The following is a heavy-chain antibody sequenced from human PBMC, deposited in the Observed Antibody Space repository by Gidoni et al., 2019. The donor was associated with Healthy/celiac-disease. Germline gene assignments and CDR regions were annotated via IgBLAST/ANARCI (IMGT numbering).Heavy chain of an antibody. J-gene: IGHJ6*04. V-gene: IGHV1-69*06. D-gene: IGHD5-18*01. Sequence: QVQLVQSGAEVKKPGSSVKVSCKASGGTFRSYAISWVRQAPGQGLEWMGGIIPIFGTANYAQKFQGRVTITADKSTSTAYMELSSLRSEDTAVYYCAIQLSNSYYYYYGMDVWGKGTTVTVSS. CDR3: AIQLSNSYYYYYGMDV. CDR2: IIPIFGTA. CDR1: GGTFRSYA.